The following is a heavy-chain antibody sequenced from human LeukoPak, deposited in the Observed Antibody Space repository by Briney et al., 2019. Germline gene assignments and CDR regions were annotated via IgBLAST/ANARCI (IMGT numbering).Heavy chain of an antibody. CDR1: GFTFSSYS. J-gene: IGHJ6*03. D-gene: IGHD2-2*01. CDR3: AKKGCSSTSCSYIYYYMDV. CDR2: ISSSSSYI. V-gene: IGHV3-21*01. Sequence: GGSLRLSCAASGFTFSSYSMNWVRQAPGKGLEWVSCISSSSSYIYYADSVKGRFTISRDNAKNSLYLQMNSLRAEDTAVYYCAKKGCSSTSCSYIYYYMDVWGKGTTVTVSS.